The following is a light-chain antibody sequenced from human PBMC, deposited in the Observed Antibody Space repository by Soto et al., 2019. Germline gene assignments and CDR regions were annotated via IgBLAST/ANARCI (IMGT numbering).Light chain of an antibody. CDR1: SSDVGAYKY. CDR2: EVT. Sequence: QSALTQPPSASGSPGQSVTISCTGTSSDVGAYKYVSWYKQYPGKAPKLMIYEVTKRPSGVTDRFSGSKSGNTASLTVSGLQAEDEADYYCTTYVGNDIWVFGGGTKLTVL. CDR3: TTYVGNDIWV. J-gene: IGLJ3*02. V-gene: IGLV2-8*01.